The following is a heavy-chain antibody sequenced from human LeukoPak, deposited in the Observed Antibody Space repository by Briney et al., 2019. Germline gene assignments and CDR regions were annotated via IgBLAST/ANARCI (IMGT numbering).Heavy chain of an antibody. CDR2: IYSGGST. J-gene: IGHJ4*02. V-gene: IGHV3-66*01. Sequence: GGSLRLSCAASGFSVSSNYMSWVRQAPGKGLEWVSVIYSGGSTYYADSVKGRFTISRDNSKNTLYLQMNSLRAEDTAVYYCARESGEDYDSSGYYDYWGQGTLVTVSS. CDR1: GFSVSSNY. CDR3: ARESGEDYDSSGYYDY. D-gene: IGHD3-22*01.